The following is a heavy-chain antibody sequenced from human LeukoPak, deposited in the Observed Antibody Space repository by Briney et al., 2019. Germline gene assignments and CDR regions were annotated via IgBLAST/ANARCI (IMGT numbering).Heavy chain of an antibody. CDR3: ARVDTAMVTAAFDY. V-gene: IGHV4-39*07. Sequence: PSETLSLTCTVSSGSISTSNYYWGWVRQPPGKALEWIGNIFYTGSTYYSPSLKNRVTISLDTSKNQFSLKLSSVTAADTAVYYCARVDTAMVTAAFDYWGQGTLVTVSS. CDR1: SGSISTSNYY. J-gene: IGHJ4*02. D-gene: IGHD5-18*01. CDR2: IFYTGST.